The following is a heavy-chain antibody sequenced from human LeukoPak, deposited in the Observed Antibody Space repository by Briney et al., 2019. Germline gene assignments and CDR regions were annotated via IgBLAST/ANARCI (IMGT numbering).Heavy chain of an antibody. J-gene: IGHJ4*02. V-gene: IGHV1-18*01. D-gene: IGHD6-19*01. CDR1: GYTFTSYG. CDR3: ARQGIEQWLVSPSFDY. Sequence: ASVKVSCKASGYTFTSYGISWVRQAPGQGLEWMGWISAYNGNTNYAQKLQGRVTMTTDTSTSTAYMELRSLRSDDTAVYYCARQGIEQWLVSPSFDYWGQGTLVTVSS. CDR2: ISAYNGNT.